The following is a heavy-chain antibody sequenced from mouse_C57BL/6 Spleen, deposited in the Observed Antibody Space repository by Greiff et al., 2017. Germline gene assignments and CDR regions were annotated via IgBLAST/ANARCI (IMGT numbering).Heavy chain of an antibody. CDR1: GYTFTSYW. V-gene: IGHV1-52*01. CDR2: IDPSDSET. J-gene: IGHJ4*01. CDR3: ARGYGNYLYYAMDY. D-gene: IGHD2-1*01. Sequence: QVQLQQPGAELVRPGSSVKLSCKASGYTFTSYWMHWVKQRPIQGLEWIGNIDPSDSETHYNQKFKDKATLTVDKSSSTAYMQLSSLTSEDSAVYYFARGYGNYLYYAMDYWGQGTSVTVSS.